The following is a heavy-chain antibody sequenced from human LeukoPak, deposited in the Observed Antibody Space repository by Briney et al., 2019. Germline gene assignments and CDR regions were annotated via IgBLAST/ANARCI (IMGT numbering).Heavy chain of an antibody. V-gene: IGHV4-59*01. CDR1: GDSISTYS. CDR3: TRGDGYAQY. D-gene: IGHD3-16*01. CDR2: IHDAGTT. J-gene: IGHJ4*02. Sequence: SETLSLTCAVSGDSISTYSWTWTRQSPGKGLEWIGYIHDAGTTNYNPSLKSRVTISVDTSKNQISLQLSSVTAADTAIYYCTRGDGYAQYWGQGTLVTVSS.